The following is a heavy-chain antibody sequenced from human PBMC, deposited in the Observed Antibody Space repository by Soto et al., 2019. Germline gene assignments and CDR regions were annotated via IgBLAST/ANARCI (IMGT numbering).Heavy chain of an antibody. J-gene: IGHJ5*02. Sequence: QVQLVQSGAEVKKPGSSMKVSCKASGGTFSSYTISWVRQAPGQGLEWMGRIIPILGIANYAQKFQGRVTTTEDKSTSTAYMKLSSLRSEDTAVYYCARDWGRGYGAGSYYKIGWFDPWGQGTLVTVSS. D-gene: IGHD3-10*01. CDR3: ARDWGRGYGAGSYYKIGWFDP. CDR1: GGTFSSYT. V-gene: IGHV1-69*08. CDR2: IIPILGIA.